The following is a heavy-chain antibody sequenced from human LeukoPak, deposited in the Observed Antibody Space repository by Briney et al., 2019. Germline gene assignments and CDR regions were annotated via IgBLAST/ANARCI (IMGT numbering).Heavy chain of an antibody. V-gene: IGHV1-69*01. J-gene: IGHJ5*02. CDR2: IIPIFGTA. D-gene: IGHD2-2*01. CDR3: ARVGEDIVVVPAALGNWFDP. CDR1: GGTFSSYA. Sequence: ASVKVSCKASGGTFSSYAISWVRQAPGQGLEWMGGIIPIFGTANYAQKFQGRVTITADESTSTAYMELSSLRSEDTAVYYCARVGEDIVVVPAALGNWFDPWGQGTLVTVSS.